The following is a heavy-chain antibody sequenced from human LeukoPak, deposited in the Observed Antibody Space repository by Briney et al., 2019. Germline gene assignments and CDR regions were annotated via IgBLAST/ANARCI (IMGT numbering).Heavy chain of an antibody. Sequence: SETLSLTCTVSGYSIAHGFFWAWIRQPPGGGLEWIGSLYHSGTTYYNTSLKSRISTSVDTSKNQFSLKLRLVTAADTAVYYCARTNIVVVPAAMSNYYYYYMDVWGKGTTVTVSS. D-gene: IGHD2-2*01. V-gene: IGHV4-38-2*02. CDR2: LYHSGTT. CDR1: GYSIAHGFF. J-gene: IGHJ6*03. CDR3: ARTNIVVVPAAMSNYYYYYMDV.